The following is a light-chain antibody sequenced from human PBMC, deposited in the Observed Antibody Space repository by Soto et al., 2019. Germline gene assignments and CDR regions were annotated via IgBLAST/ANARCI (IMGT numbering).Light chain of an antibody. Sequence: QSALTQPPSASGSPGQSVTISCTGTSSAVAGYNYVSWYQQHPGKAPKLMIYEVNKRPSGVPDHFSGSKSGTTASLTVSGLQAEDEADYYCSSYTGSNDVVFGGGTKLTVL. CDR2: EVN. V-gene: IGLV2-8*01. J-gene: IGLJ2*01. CDR1: SSAVAGYNY. CDR3: SSYTGSNDVV.